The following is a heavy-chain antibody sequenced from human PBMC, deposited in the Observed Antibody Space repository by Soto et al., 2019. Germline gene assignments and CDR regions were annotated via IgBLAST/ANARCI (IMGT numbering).Heavy chain of an antibody. J-gene: IGHJ5*02. Sequence: PSETLSLTCTVSGGSISSYYWSWIRQPPGKGLEWIGYIYYSGSTNYNPSLKSRVIISVDTSKNQFSLKLSSVTAADTAVYYFAAGGGYQNWFDPWGQGTLVTVSS. V-gene: IGHV4-59*01. CDR1: GGSISSYY. CDR2: IYYSGST. D-gene: IGHD2-2*01. CDR3: AAGGGYQNWFDP.